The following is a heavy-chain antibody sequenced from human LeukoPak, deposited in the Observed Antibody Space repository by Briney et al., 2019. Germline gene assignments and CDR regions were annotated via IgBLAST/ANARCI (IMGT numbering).Heavy chain of an antibody. CDR3: AKGPYGLGIYYGMDV. V-gene: IGHV3-23*01. CDR2: IGGDGNT. D-gene: IGHD3-10*01. J-gene: IGHJ6*02. Sequence: GGSLRLSCAASGFTFSNCGMSWVRQAPGKGLEWVSVIGGDGNTFYADSVKGRFIISRDNYENTLYLQMNSLRVEDTAVYYCAKGPYGLGIYYGMDVWGQGTTVTVPS. CDR1: GFTFSNCG.